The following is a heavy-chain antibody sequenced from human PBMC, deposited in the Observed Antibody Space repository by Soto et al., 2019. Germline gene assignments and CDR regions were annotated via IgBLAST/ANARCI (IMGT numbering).Heavy chain of an antibody. CDR1: GGSVSSGSYY. Sequence: SETLSLTCPVSGGSVSSGSYYWSWIRQPPGKGLEWIGYIYYSGSTNYNPSLKSRVTISVDTSKNQFSLKLSSVTAADTAVYYCARRWYSSRTGWFDPWGQGTLVTVSS. CDR2: IYYSGST. J-gene: IGHJ5*02. CDR3: ARRWYSSRTGWFDP. V-gene: IGHV4-61*01. D-gene: IGHD6-13*01.